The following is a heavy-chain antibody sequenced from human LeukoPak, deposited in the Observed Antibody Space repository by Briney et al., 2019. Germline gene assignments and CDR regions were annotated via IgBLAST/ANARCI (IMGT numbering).Heavy chain of an antibody. CDR2: ISGSGGST. Sequence: GGSLRLSCAASGFTFSSYAMSWVRQAPGKGLEWVSAISGSGGSTYYADSVKGRFTISRDNSKNTLYLQMNSLRAKDTAVYYCAKDMDGYCRAPFDYRGQGTLVTVSS. J-gene: IGHJ4*02. CDR1: GFTFSSYA. V-gene: IGHV3-23*01. CDR3: AKDMDGYCRAPFDY. D-gene: IGHD5-24*01.